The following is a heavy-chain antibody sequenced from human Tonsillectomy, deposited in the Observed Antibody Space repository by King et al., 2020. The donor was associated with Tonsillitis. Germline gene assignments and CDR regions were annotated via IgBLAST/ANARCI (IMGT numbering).Heavy chain of an antibody. V-gene: IGHV3-21*01. CDR2: ISSSSSYI. J-gene: IGHJ5*02. D-gene: IGHD3-10*01. CDR1: GFTFSSYS. Sequence: VQLVESGGGLVKPGGSLRLSCAASGFTFSSYSMNWVRQAPGKGLEWVSSISSSSSYIYYADSVKGRFTISRDNAKNSLYLQMNSLRAEDTAVYYCARETYVPRGGNNWFDPWGQGPLVTVSS. CDR3: ARETYVPRGGNNWFDP.